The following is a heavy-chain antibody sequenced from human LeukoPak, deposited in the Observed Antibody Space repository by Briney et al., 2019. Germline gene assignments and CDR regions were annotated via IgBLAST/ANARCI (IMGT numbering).Heavy chain of an antibody. J-gene: IGHJ3*01. Sequence: SQTLSLTCAVSGYSISRGYSWGWIRQPPGKGLEWICNMYHSESTHYKPSLKSRATISPDTSKNQFSLRLTSVTASDTAVYYCARFDHVWETHGMDAFDLWGQGTMVTVSS. V-gene: IGHV4-38-2*01. D-gene: IGHD3-16*01. CDR2: MYHSEST. CDR3: ARFDHVWETHGMDAFDL. CDR1: GYSISRGYS.